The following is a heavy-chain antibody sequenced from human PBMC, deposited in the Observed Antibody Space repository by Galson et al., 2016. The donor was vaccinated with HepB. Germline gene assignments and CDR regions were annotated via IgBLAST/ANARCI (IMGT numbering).Heavy chain of an antibody. CDR3: ARRVGGGACFWDS. J-gene: IGHJ4*02. D-gene: IGHD2-21*02. CDR1: GDSMGSSSAYY. CDR2: IYYSGST. Sequence: SETLSLTCTVSGDSMGSSSAYYWGWIRQPPGKGLEWIGNIYYSGSTSYNSSLRSRVTISVHTSKNQFSLKLSSVTAADTAVYYCARRVGGGACFWDSWGQGTLVTVSS. V-gene: IGHV4-39*01.